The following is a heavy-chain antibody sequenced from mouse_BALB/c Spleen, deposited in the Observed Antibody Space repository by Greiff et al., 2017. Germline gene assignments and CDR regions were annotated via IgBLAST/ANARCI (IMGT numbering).Heavy chain of an antibody. Sequence: VQLQQSGAELVKPGASVKLSCTASGFNIKDTYMHWVKQRPEQGLEWIGRIDPANGTTKYDPKFQGKATITADTSSNTAYLQLSILTSEDTAVYYWARVGDYDGPMECWGQGTSVTGAS. CDR2: IDPANGTT. V-gene: IGHV14-3*02. D-gene: IGHD2-4*01. CDR1: GFNIKDTY. J-gene: IGHJ4*01. CDR3: ARVGDYDGPMEC.